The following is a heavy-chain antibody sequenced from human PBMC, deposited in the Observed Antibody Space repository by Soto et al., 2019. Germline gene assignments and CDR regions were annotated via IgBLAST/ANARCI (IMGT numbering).Heavy chain of an antibody. D-gene: IGHD2-2*02. CDR1: GFTFSSYG. J-gene: IGHJ6*02. Sequence: GGSLRLSCAASGFTFSSYGMHWVRQAPGKGLEWVAVIWYDGSNKYYADSVKGRFTISRDNSKNTLYLQMNSLRAEDTAVYYCARDLRYCSSTSCYTFYYYYGMDVWGQGTTVTSP. V-gene: IGHV3-33*01. CDR3: ARDLRYCSSTSCYTFYYYYGMDV. CDR2: IWYDGSNK.